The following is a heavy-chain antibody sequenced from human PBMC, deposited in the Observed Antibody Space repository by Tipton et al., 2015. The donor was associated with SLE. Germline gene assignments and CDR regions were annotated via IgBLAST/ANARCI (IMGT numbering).Heavy chain of an antibody. J-gene: IGHJ4*02. CDR3: ARGPSKAAAGTNFDY. CDR1: GFTFSSYA. V-gene: IGHV3-23*01. D-gene: IGHD6-13*01. Sequence: SLRLSCAASGFTFSSYAMSWVRQAPGKGLEWVSAISGSGGSTYYADSVKGRFTISRDNAKNSLYLQMNSLRAEDTAVYYCARGPSKAAAGTNFDYWGQGTLVTVSS. CDR2: ISGSGGST.